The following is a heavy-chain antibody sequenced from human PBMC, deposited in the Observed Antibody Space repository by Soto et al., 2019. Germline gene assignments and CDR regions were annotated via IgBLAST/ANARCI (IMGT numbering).Heavy chain of an antibody. J-gene: IGHJ6*02. CDR3: AIAVAGTHGMDV. CDR1: GGTFSSYT. D-gene: IGHD6-19*01. V-gene: IGHV1-69*02. CDR2: IIPILGIA. Sequence: QVQLVQSGAEVKKPGSSVKVSCKASGGTFSSYTISWVRQAPGQGLEWMGRIIPILGIANYAQKFQGRVPITADKSTSTAYMELSSLRSEDTAVYYCAIAVAGTHGMDVWGQGTTVTVSS.